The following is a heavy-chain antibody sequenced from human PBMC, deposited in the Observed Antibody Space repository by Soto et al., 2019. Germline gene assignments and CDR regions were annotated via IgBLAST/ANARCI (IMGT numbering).Heavy chain of an antibody. V-gene: IGHV1-69*01. D-gene: IGHD3-9*01. CDR3: ATNTNRYYDMLTGYDSDS. CDR1: GGTFSSSA. Sequence: QVQLVQSGAEVKRPGSSVKVSCKPSGGTFSSSAISWVRQAPGQGLERVGGIIPIFGPPKNAQKFQGRVTISADESMSTAYMELSSLTSEDTAVYYCATNTNRYYDMLTGYDSDSWGQGTLVTVSS. CDR2: IIPIFGPP. J-gene: IGHJ4*02.